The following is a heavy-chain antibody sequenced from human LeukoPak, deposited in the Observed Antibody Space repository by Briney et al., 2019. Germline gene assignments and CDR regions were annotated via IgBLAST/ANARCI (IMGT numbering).Heavy chain of an antibody. V-gene: IGHV3-7*01. CDR1: GFTFTNYW. CDR3: ARGADAFDI. Sequence: GGSLRLSCAASGFTFTNYWMNWVRQAPGKGLEWVANIKQDGSEKNYVDSLKGRFTISRDNAKNSLYLQMNSLRAEDTAVYYCARGADAFDIWGQGTMVTVSS. J-gene: IGHJ3*02. CDR2: IKQDGSEK.